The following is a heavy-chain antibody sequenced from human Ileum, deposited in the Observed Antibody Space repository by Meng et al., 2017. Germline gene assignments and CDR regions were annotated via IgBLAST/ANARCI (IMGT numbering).Heavy chain of an antibody. CDR1: GFTFSSYA. D-gene: IGHD3-22*01. V-gene: IGHV3-23*01. J-gene: IGHJ2*01. Sequence: GGSLRLSCAASGFTFSSYAMSWVRQAPGKGLEWVSAISGSGGSTYYADSVKGRFTISRDNSKNTLYLQMNSLRAEDTAVYYCAKDPMIVVVISTYWYFDLWGRGTLVTVSS. CDR2: ISGSGGST. CDR3: AKDPMIVVVISTYWYFDL.